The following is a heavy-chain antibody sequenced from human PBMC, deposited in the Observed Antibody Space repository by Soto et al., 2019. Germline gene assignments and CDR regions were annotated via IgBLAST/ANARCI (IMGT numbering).Heavy chain of an antibody. J-gene: IGHJ6*03. CDR2: IIPILGIA. CDR1: GGTFSSYT. Sequence: ASVKVSCKASGGTFSSYTISWVRQAPGQGLEWMGRIIPILGIANYAQKFQGRVTITADKSTSTAYMELSSLRSEDTDVYYCARVALTAVREHGVRTSIFGKDYYYYYMDVWGKGTTVTVSS. V-gene: IGHV1-69*02. D-gene: IGHD3-3*01. CDR3: ARVALTAVREHGVRTSIFGKDYYYYYMDV.